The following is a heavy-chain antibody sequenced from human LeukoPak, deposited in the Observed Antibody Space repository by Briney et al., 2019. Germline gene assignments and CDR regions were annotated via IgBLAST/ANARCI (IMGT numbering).Heavy chain of an antibody. CDR1: GYTFSGYA. J-gene: IGHJ4*02. V-gene: IGHV1-3*01. Sequence: ASVKVSCKGSGYTFSGYAMHWVRQAPGQRLEWMGWINAGNGDTKYSQKFQGRVTITRDTSATTAYMELSSLRSEDTAVYYCARGGSSYNDEHEEFDYWGQGTVVTVSS. CDR2: INAGNGDT. CDR3: ARGGSSYNDEHEEFDY. D-gene: IGHD3-22*01.